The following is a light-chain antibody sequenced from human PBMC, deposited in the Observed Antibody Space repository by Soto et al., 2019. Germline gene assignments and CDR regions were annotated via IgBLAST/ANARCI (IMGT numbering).Light chain of an antibody. J-gene: IGKJ3*01. CDR1: QSVSSSY. CDR2: GAY. CDR3: HQYGRSPSVT. V-gene: IGKV3-20*01. Sequence: EIVLTKSPGTLYLSPGERATLSCRASQSVSSSYLAWYQHKPGQAPRLLIYGAYNRGTGIPDRFSGSGYGRGFSFILSSQVAEDWPEYSCHQYGRSPSVTFESATNVDIK.